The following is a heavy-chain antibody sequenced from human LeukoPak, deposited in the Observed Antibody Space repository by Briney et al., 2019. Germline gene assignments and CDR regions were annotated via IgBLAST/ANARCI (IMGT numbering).Heavy chain of an antibody. Sequence: SETLSLTCAVYGGSFSGYYWSWIRQPPGKGLEWIGEINHSGSTNYNPSLKSRVTISVDTSKNQFSLQLNSVTPEDTAVYYCARTGQSGGDCYYINYWGQGTLVTVSS. CDR3: ARTGQSGGDCYYINY. J-gene: IGHJ4*02. V-gene: IGHV4-34*01. D-gene: IGHD2-21*02. CDR1: GGSFSGYY. CDR2: INHSGST.